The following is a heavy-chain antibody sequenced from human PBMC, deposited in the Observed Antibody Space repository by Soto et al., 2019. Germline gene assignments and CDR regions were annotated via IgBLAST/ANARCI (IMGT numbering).Heavy chain of an antibody. D-gene: IGHD3-10*01. CDR3: ARGGRFYYGSGSSPYYYYGMDV. CDR2: MNPNSGNT. V-gene: IGHV1-8*01. CDR1: GYTFTSYD. J-gene: IGHJ6*02. Sequence: ASVKVSCKASGYTFTSYDINWVRQATGQGLEWMGWMNPNSGNTGYAQKFQGRVTMTRNTSISTAYMELSSLRYEDTAVYYCARGGRFYYGSGSSPYYYYGMDVWGQGTTVTVSS.